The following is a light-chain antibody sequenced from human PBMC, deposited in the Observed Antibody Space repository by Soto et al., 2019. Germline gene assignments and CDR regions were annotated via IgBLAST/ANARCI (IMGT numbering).Light chain of an antibody. Sequence: DIQMTQSPSTPSASVGARVTITCRARQSISNRLAWYQQKPGKAPKVLIYDASSLESGVPSMFRGSGSGTDFILTISSLQPDDFASYCCQHYGGMWTFGQGTKVEMK. CDR2: DAS. V-gene: IGKV1-5*01. CDR3: QHYGGMWT. CDR1: QSISNR. J-gene: IGKJ1*01.